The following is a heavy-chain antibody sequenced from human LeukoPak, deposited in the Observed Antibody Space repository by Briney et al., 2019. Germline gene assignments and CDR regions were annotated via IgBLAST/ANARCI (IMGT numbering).Heavy chain of an antibody. CDR1: GFTFSSYW. J-gene: IGHJ6*03. D-gene: IGHD3-22*01. Sequence: GSLRLSCAAPGFTFSSYWMSWVRQAPGKGLEWVANIKQDGSEKYYVDSVKGRFTISRDNAKNSLYLQMNSLRAEDTAVYYCARVDTMIVVSYCMDVWGKGTTVTVSS. V-gene: IGHV3-7*01. CDR3: ARVDTMIVVSYCMDV. CDR2: IKQDGSEK.